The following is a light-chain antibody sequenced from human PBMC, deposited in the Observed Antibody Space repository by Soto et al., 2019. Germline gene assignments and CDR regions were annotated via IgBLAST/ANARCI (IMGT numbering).Light chain of an antibody. CDR3: HRLSSYPVT. CDR2: ATS. CDR1: QGLNSY. V-gene: IGKV1-9*01. J-gene: IGKJ4*01. Sequence: DIQLTQSPSFLSASVGDRVTITCRASQGLNSYFAWYQQKPGKAPKLLLYATSTLQSVFPSRFSGSGSGAEFNLTITSLQPADIATYYCHRLSSYPVTFGGGTKVEIK.